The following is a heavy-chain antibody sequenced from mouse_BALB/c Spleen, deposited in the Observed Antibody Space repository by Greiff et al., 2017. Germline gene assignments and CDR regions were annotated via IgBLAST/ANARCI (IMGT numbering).Heavy chain of an antibody. V-gene: IGHV1S56*01. CDR3: ARCHYYGSSSYAMDY. CDR2: IYPGNVNT. J-gene: IGHJ4*01. CDR1: GYTFTSYY. Sequence: VQLQQSGPELVKPGASVRISCKASGYTFTSYYIHWVKQRPGQGLEWIGWIYPGNVNTKYNEKFKGKATLTADKSSSTAYMQLSSLTSEDSAVYFCARCHYYGSSSYAMDYWGQGTSVTVSS. D-gene: IGHD1-1*01.